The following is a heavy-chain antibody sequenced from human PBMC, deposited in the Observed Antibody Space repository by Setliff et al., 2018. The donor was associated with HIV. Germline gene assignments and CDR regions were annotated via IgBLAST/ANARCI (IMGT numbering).Heavy chain of an antibody. Sequence: GASVKVSCKASGYTFTSYYMHWVRQAPGQGLEWMGIINPSGGSTSYAQKSQGRVTMTRDTSTSTVYMELSSLRSEDTAVYYCAREDCSGGSCYGSDYWGQGTLVTVSS. CDR1: GYTFTSYY. CDR3: AREDCSGGSCYGSDY. V-gene: IGHV1-46*01. D-gene: IGHD2-15*01. J-gene: IGHJ4*02. CDR2: INPSGGST.